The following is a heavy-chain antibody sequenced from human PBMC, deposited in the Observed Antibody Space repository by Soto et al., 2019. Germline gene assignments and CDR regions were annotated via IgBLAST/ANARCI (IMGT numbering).Heavy chain of an antibody. CDR2: IYYSGST. J-gene: IGHJ5*02. CDR1: GGSISSGGYY. CDR3: ARVGGINWFDP. D-gene: IGHD1-20*01. Sequence: QVQLQESGPGLVKPSQTLSLTCTVSGGSISSGGYYWSWIRQQPGKGLEWIGYIYYSGSTYYNPSLQRRATISVDTSTIQFSLKLSSVTAADTAVYYCARVGGINWFDPWGQGNLVTVSS. V-gene: IGHV4-31*03.